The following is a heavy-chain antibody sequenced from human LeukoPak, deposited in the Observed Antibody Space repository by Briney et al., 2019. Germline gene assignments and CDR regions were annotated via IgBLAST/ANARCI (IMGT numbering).Heavy chain of an antibody. CDR1: GGSISSYY. J-gene: IGHJ4*02. D-gene: IGHD6-19*01. Sequence: PSETLSLTCTVSGGSISSYYWSWIRQPPGKGLEWIGYIYYSGSTNYNPSLKSRVTISVDTSKNQFSLQLNSVTPEDTAVYYCARDLRGERAGNFDYWGQGTLVTVSS. V-gene: IGHV4-59*12. CDR2: IYYSGST. CDR3: ARDLRGERAGNFDY.